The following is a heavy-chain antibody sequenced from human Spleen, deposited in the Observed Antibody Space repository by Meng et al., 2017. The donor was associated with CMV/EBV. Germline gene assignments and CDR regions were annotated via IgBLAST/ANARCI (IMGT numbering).Heavy chain of an antibody. CDR3: ANGRSGEPFDY. V-gene: IGHV3-23*01. CDR2: IVGTGGST. D-gene: IGHD3-16*01. Sequence: GESLKISCAASGFTFSTYTMNWVRQAPGRGLEWVSTIVGTGGSTYYADSVRGRFTISRDNSKNTLHLQMNSLRVEDTAIYYCANGRSGEPFDYWGQGTLVTVSS. J-gene: IGHJ4*02. CDR1: GFTFSTYT.